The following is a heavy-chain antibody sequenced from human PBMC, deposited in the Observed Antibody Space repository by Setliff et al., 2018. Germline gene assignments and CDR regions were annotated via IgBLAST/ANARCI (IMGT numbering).Heavy chain of an antibody. D-gene: IGHD1-26*01. Sequence: GSLRLSCAGAGFAVNSNFMTWARQAPGKGLEWLSVIYIGGQAFYADSVKGRFSISRDESKNTLYLQLNSLRVEDSAIYYCARQSAVGGSNLKDGTYYGVDAWGQGIMVTVSS. CDR3: ARQSAVGGSNLKDGTYYGVDA. CDR2: IYIGGQA. CDR1: GFAVNSNF. J-gene: IGHJ6*02. V-gene: IGHV3-66*04.